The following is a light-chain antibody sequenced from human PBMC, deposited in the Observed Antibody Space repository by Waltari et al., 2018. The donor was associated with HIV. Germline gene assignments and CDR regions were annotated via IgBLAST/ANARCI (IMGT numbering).Light chain of an antibody. Sequence: GLTPPPSLSASTGQHVPISCPGICSNLGTIFVSWYKQLPGPAPRLLICDSNDRPSESPGGCSGSKSGWSATLDITGLQNGDEADYYCGTWGSSLSAAVFGGGTKLAVL. J-gene: IGLJ2*01. V-gene: IGLV1-51*01. CDR3: GTWGSSLSAAV. CDR1: CSNLGTIF. CDR2: DSN.